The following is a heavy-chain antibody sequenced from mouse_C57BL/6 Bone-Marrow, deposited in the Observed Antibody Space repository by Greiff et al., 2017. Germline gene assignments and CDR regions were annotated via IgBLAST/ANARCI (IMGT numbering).Heavy chain of an antibody. V-gene: IGHV14-4*01. D-gene: IGHD1-1*01. CDR2: IDPENGDT. Sequence: VQLKESGAELVRPGASVKLSCTASGFNIKDDYMHWVKQRPEQGLEWIGWIDPENGDTEYASKFQGKATITADTSSNTAYLQLSSLTSEDTAVYYCTTGGITTVVPFAYWGQGTLVTVSA. CDR3: TTGGITTVVPFAY. J-gene: IGHJ3*01. CDR1: GFNIKDDY.